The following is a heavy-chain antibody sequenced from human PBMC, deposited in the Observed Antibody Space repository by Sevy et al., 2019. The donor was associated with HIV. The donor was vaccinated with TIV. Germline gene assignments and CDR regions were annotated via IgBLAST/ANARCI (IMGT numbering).Heavy chain of an antibody. Sequence: GGSLRLSCAASGFTFSSYSMNWVRQAPGKGLEWVSSSSSSSSYIYYADSVKGRFTISRDNAKNSLYLQMNSLRAEDTAVYYCARDLAYYYDSSGFGAFDIWGQGTMVTVSS. CDR3: ARDLAYYYDSSGFGAFDI. CDR2: SSSSSSYI. D-gene: IGHD3-22*01. V-gene: IGHV3-21*01. J-gene: IGHJ3*02. CDR1: GFTFSSYS.